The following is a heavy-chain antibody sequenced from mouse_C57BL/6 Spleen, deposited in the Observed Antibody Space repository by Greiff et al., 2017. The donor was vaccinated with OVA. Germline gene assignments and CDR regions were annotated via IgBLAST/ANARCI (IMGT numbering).Heavy chain of an antibody. CDR1: GYTFTSYW. V-gene: IGHV1-55*01. J-gene: IGHJ3*01. D-gene: IGHD2-2*01. CDR2: IYPGSGST. CDR3: ARTYGYDEGFAY. Sequence: QVQLQQPGAELVKPGASVKMSCKASGYTFTSYWITWVKQRPGQGLEWIGDIYPGSGSTNYNEKFKSKATLTVDTSSSTAYMQLSSLTSEDSAVYYCARTYGYDEGFAYWGQGTLVTVSA.